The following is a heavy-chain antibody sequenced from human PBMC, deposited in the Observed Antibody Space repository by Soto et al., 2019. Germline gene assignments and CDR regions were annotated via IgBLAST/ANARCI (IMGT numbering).Heavy chain of an antibody. Sequence: ASVKVSCKASGYTFTSYAMNWVRQAPGQGLEWMGWINTNTGNPTYAQGFTGRFVFSLDTSVSTAYLQICSLKAKDTAVYYCARDRRALRYYDSSGYYPWGQGTLVTVS. D-gene: IGHD3-22*01. V-gene: IGHV7-4-1*01. CDR3: ARDRRALRYYDSSGYYP. CDR2: INTNTGNP. CDR1: GYTFTSYA. J-gene: IGHJ5*02.